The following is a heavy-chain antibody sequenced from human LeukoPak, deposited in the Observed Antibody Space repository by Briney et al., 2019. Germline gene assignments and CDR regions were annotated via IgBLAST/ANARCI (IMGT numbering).Heavy chain of an antibody. J-gene: IGHJ6*02. V-gene: IGHV3-48*03. D-gene: IGHD6-13*01. CDR1: GFTFSSYA. CDR3: ARGFLRPAIAAAGITA. Sequence: PGGSLRLSCSASGFTFSSYAMHWVRQAPGKGLEWPSKISSSGTTIYYADSVKGRFTISRDNAKNSLYLQMNILRAEDTAVYYCARGFLRPAIAAAGITAWGQGTTVTVSS. CDR2: ISSSGTTI.